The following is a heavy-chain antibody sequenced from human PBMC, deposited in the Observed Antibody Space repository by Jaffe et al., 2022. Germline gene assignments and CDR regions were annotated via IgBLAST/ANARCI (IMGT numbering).Heavy chain of an antibody. CDR2: ISAYNGNT. D-gene: IGHD3-10*01. CDR3: ARDRGYYYGSGSSLRPTSYYYYMDV. CDR1: GYTFTSYG. J-gene: IGHJ6*03. V-gene: IGHV1-18*01. Sequence: QVQLVQSGAEVKKPGASVKVSCKASGYTFTSYGISWVRQAPGQGLEWMGWISAYNGNTNYAQKLQGRVTMTTDTSTSTAYMELRSLRSDDTAVYYCARDRGYYYGSGSSLRPTSYYYYMDVWGKGTTVTVSS.